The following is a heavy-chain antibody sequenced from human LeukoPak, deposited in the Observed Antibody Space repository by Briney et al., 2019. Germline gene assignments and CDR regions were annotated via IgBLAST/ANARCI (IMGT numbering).Heavy chain of an antibody. J-gene: IGHJ5*02. V-gene: IGHV4-61*02. CDR2: IYTRGST. Sequence: RTSETLSLTCTVSGYSISSGSYYWSWIRQPAGKGLEWIGRIYTRGSTNYNPSLNSRLTISVDTSKNQFSLKLNSVTAADTAVYYCARAWGGYCGSTGCYQANNWFDPWGQGILVTVSS. CDR1: GYSISSGSYY. D-gene: IGHD2-2*01. CDR3: ARAWGGYCGSTGCYQANNWFDP.